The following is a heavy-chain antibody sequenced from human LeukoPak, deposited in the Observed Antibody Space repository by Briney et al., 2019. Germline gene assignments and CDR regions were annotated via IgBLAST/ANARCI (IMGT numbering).Heavy chain of an antibody. J-gene: IGHJ4*02. CDR2: INSNTGGT. CDR3: ARDDSGGDLNSFDY. Sequence: ASVKLSCKASGYTFTGYHMHWVRQAPGQGLEWMGCINSNTGGTQYAQNFQGRVNMSRDTSVSTVYMELSRLRSDDTAVYYCARDDSGGDLNSFDYWGQGTLVTVSS. V-gene: IGHV1-2*02. CDR1: GYTFTGYH. D-gene: IGHD1-26*01.